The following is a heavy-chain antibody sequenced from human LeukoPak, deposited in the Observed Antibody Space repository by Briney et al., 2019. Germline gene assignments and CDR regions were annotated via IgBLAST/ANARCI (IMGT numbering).Heavy chain of an antibody. D-gene: IGHD6-13*01. CDR2: IGGSGGST. Sequence: GGSLRLSCAASGFTFSSYAMRWVRQAPGKGLEWVSSIGGSGGSTYYADSVKGRFTISRDNSKNTLYLQMNSLRAEDTAVYYCAKVETAAAATLRGFGYWGQGTLVTVSS. V-gene: IGHV3-23*01. CDR3: AKVETAAAATLRGFGY. J-gene: IGHJ4*02. CDR1: GFTFSSYA.